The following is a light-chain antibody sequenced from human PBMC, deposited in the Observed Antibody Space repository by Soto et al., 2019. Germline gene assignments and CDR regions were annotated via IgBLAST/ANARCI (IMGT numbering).Light chain of an antibody. CDR3: RQRFT. CDR2: DAS. J-gene: IGKJ4*01. CDR1: QSVSSY. Sequence: EIVLTQSPATLSLSPGERATLSCRASQSVSSYLAWYQQKPGQAPRLLIYDASNRATGIPGRFSGSGSGTDFTRTISSLEAGDCGVYYWRQRFTFGGGTRVEIK. V-gene: IGKV3-11*01.